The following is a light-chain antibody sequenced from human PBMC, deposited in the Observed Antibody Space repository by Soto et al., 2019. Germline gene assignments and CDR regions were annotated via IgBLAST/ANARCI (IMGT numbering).Light chain of an antibody. CDR3: GLYMGGGIWV. CDR1: SGSVYTNHY. CDR2: NTN. J-gene: IGLJ3*02. V-gene: IGLV8-61*01. Sequence: QTVVTQEPSFSVSPGGTVTVTCAVSSGSVYTNHYPRWYQQTPGQAPRTLISNTNTRSSGVPYRVSGSIVGTRAALTITGAQDDAESDYYCGLYMGGGIWVFGGGTKLTVL.